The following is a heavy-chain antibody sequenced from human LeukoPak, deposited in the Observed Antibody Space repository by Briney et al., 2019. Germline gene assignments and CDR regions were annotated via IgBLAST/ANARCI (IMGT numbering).Heavy chain of an antibody. D-gene: IGHD6-6*01. V-gene: IGHV5-51*01. CDR1: GYSFTSYW. Sequence: GESLKISCEDSGYSFTSYWIGWVRQMPGKGLEWMGIIYPGDSDTRYSPSLQGQVTISADKSISTASLQWSSLKASDTAMYYCARASKQLSPYSYFDYWGQGTLVTVSS. CDR3: ARASKQLSPYSYFDY. J-gene: IGHJ4*02. CDR2: IYPGDSDT.